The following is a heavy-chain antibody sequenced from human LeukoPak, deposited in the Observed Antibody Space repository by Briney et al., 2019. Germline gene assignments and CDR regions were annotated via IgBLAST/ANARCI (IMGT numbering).Heavy chain of an antibody. CDR1: GFTFSSYG. CDR2: ISYDGSNK. V-gene: IGHV3-30*18. J-gene: IGHJ4*02. D-gene: IGHD2-15*01. Sequence: GGSLRLSCAASGFTFSSYGMHWVRQAPGKGLGWVAFISYDGSNKYYAESVKGRFTISRDNSKNTLYLQMNNLRADDTAVYYCAKARYDGEVMIAATDYWGQGTLVTVSS. CDR3: AKARYDGEVMIAATDY.